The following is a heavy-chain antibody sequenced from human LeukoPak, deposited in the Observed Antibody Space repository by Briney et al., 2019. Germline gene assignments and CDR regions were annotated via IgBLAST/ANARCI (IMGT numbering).Heavy chain of an antibody. CDR3: ARDGEFGTGSYYRGCFDY. Sequence: ASVKVSCKASGYTFTGYYIHWVRQAPGQGLEWMGWIHPRSGDTNYAYKFKGRVTMTRDTSSSTAYMDLDSLGSDDTAVYYCARDGEFGTGSYYRGCFDYWGQGNLVTVSS. CDR1: GYTFTGYY. V-gene: IGHV1-2*02. J-gene: IGHJ4*02. CDR2: IHPRSGDT. D-gene: IGHD3-10*01.